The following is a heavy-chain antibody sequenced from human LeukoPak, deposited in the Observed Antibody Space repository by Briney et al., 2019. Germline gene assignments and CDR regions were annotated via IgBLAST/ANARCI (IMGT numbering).Heavy chain of an antibody. V-gene: IGHV4-61*02. Sequence: PSGTLSLTCTVSGGSISSGSYYWSWIRQPAGKGLEWIGRIYTSGSTNYNPSLKSRVTISVDTSKNQFSLKLSSVTAADTAVYYCARDLVLRVSPDCSSTSCYAYYMDVWGKGTTVTISS. CDR1: GGSISSGSYY. D-gene: IGHD2-2*01. J-gene: IGHJ6*03. CDR2: IYTSGST. CDR3: ARDLVLRVSPDCSSTSCYAYYMDV.